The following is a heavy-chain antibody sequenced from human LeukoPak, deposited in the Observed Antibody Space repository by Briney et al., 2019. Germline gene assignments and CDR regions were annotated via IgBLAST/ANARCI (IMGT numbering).Heavy chain of an antibody. J-gene: IGHJ4*02. V-gene: IGHV4-34*01. CDR3: AVQATVTTSDFDY. Sequence: PSETLSLTCAVYGGSFSGYYWSWIRQPPGKGLEWIGEINHSGSTNYNPSLKSRVTISVDTSKNQFSLQLSSMTAADSAVYYCAVQATVTTSDFDYWGQGTLVTVSS. D-gene: IGHD4-17*01. CDR2: INHSGST. CDR1: GGSFSGYY.